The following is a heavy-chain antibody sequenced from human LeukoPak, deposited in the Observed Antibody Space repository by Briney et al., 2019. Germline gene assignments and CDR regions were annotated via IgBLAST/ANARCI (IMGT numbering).Heavy chain of an antibody. CDR2: IDSFGSSA. V-gene: IGHV3-74*03. CDR3: ASSTYSGSHWDAFNI. D-gene: IGHD1-26*01. J-gene: IGHJ3*02. Sequence: GGFLRLSCAASGFTFSGSAMHWVRQAPGKGLVWVSRIDSFGSSATYADSVKGRFTVSRDNAKNTLYLQMNSLRPEDAAVYYCASSTYSGSHWDAFNIWGQGTMVTVSS. CDR1: GFTFSGSA.